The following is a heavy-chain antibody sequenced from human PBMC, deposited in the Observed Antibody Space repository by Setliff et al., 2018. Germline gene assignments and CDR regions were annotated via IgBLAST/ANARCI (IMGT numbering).Heavy chain of an antibody. V-gene: IGHV3-23*01. CDR3: AKRGPYCSGGTCHYYFDY. CDR2: ISGSAQTT. D-gene: IGHD2-15*01. J-gene: IGHJ4*02. CDR1: GFTFSSYA. Sequence: GESLTISCAASGFTFSSYAITWVRQAPGKGLEWVSMISGSAQTTYYADSVKGRLTISRDNSKNTVYLEMNSLRAEDTAVYYCAKRGPYCSGGTCHYYFDYWGQGTLVTVSS.